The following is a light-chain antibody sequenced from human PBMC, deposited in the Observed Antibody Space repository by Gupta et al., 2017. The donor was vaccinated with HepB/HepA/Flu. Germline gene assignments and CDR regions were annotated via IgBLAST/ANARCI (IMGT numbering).Light chain of an antibody. CDR1: ASNIGAGYD. J-gene: IGLJ1*01. Sequence: QSVLTQPPSVSGAPGQRVTISCTGSASNIGAGYDVHWYQQVPGTAPKLLLYSVSHRPSGVPDRFSGSKSGTSASLAITGLQADDDADYYCQSYDKSLSGYVFGTGTKVTVL. CDR2: SVS. V-gene: IGLV1-40*01. CDR3: QSYDKSLSGYV.